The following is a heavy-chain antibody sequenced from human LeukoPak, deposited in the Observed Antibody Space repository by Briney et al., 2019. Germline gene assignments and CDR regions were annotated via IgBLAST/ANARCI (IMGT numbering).Heavy chain of an antibody. J-gene: IGHJ4*02. CDR3: AKDWKYSTEY. V-gene: IGHV3-30*02. Sequence: GGSLRLSCAVSGFTFSKSNMHWVRQTPGKGLEWVAFILYDGSSDSYADSVKGRFTVSRDNTRNTLYLVLNSLKAEDTAIYYCAKDWKYSTEYWGQGTLVTVSS. CDR1: GFTFSKSN. D-gene: IGHD1-7*01. CDR2: ILYDGSSD.